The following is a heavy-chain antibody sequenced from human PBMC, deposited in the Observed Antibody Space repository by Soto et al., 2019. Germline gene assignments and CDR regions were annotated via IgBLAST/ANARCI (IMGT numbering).Heavy chain of an antibody. Sequence: AASVKVSCKASGYTFTSYGISWVRQAPGQGLEWMGWISAYNGNTNYAQKLQGRVTMTTDTSTSTAYMELRSLRSDDTAVYYCARDLILTGYYSLHFDYWGQGTLVTVSS. J-gene: IGHJ4*02. CDR3: ARDLILTGYYSLHFDY. D-gene: IGHD3-9*01. V-gene: IGHV1-18*01. CDR1: GYTFTSYG. CDR2: ISAYNGNT.